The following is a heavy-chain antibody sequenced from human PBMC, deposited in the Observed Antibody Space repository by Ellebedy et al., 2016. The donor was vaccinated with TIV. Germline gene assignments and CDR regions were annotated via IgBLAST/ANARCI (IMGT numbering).Heavy chain of an antibody. J-gene: IGHJ4*02. D-gene: IGHD3-22*01. CDR3: ASDSSGYPYYFDN. V-gene: IGHV4-59*01. Sequence: MPSETLSLTCSVSGGPISRYYWSWIRQSPGKGLEWIGYIYRSGSTNYNPSLKSRVTMSVDTSKNQFSLKLNSVTAADTAVYYCASDSSGYPYYFDNWGQGTLVTVSS. CDR1: GGPISRYY. CDR2: IYRSGST.